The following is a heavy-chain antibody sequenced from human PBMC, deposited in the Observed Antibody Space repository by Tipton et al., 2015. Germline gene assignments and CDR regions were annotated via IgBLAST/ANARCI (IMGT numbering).Heavy chain of an antibody. CDR2: ISHSGNT. D-gene: IGHD6-13*01. V-gene: IGHV4-38-2*01. J-gene: IGHJ5*02. CDR3: ARHVFIQGSWYQWFDP. Sequence: TLSLTCAVSAYSISSDYYWGWIRQPPGKGLEWIGSISHSGNTYYNPSLKSRVTMSRDTSKNQFSLKLTSVTAADTALYYCARHVFIQGSWYQWFDPWGQGTLVTVS. CDR1: AYSISSDYY.